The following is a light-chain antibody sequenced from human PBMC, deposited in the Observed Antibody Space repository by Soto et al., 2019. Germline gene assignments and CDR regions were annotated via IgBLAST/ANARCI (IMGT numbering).Light chain of an antibody. CDR3: LQDYNYPRT. J-gene: IGKJ1*01. CDR2: GAS. V-gene: IGKV1-6*01. Sequence: AIQMTQSPSSLSASVGDRVTITCRASQGIRNDLGWYQQKPGKAPKLLIYGASSLQSGVPTRFSGSGSGTDFTLTISSLQPEDFATYYCLQDYNYPRTFGQGTKVDIK. CDR1: QGIRND.